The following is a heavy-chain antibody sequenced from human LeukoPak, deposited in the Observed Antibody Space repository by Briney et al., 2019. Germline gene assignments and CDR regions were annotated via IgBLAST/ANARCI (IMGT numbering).Heavy chain of an antibody. CDR1: GGSISSYS. Sequence: SETLSLTCTVSGGSISSYSWSWIRQPPGKGLEWIGYIYHSGSTYYNPSLKSRVTISVDRSKNQFSLKLSSVTAADTAVYYCARDGLDAFDIWGQGTMVTVSS. J-gene: IGHJ3*02. CDR3: ARDGLDAFDI. CDR2: IYHSGST. V-gene: IGHV4-30-2*01.